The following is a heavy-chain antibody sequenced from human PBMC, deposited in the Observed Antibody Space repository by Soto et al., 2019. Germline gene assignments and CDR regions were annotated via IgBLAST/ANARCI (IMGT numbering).Heavy chain of an antibody. Sequence: SETLSLTCSIYSGSFSGYYWSWIRQPPGKGLEWIGEISQSGNTNYSPSLKSRVSISIDTSKKQFSLNLASVSAADTAVYYCARAPKVSGSSQTRPGFWGQGTLVTVSS. CDR2: ISQSGNT. D-gene: IGHD6-6*01. V-gene: IGHV4-34*01. CDR3: ARAPKVSGSSQTRPGF. J-gene: IGHJ4*02. CDR1: SGSFSGYY.